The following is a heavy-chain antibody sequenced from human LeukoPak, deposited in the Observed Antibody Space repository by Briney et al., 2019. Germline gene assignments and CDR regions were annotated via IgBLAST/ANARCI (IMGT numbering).Heavy chain of an antibody. Sequence: KASETLSLTCTVSGGSISSYYWSWIRQPAGKGLEWIGRIYTSGSTNYNPSLKSRVTMSVDTSKNQFSLKLSSVTAADTAVYYCASNMVRGVLGYYYYYMDVWGKGTTVTISS. CDR3: ASNMVRGVLGYYYYYMDV. D-gene: IGHD3-10*01. CDR2: IYTSGST. V-gene: IGHV4-4*07. CDR1: GGSISSYY. J-gene: IGHJ6*03.